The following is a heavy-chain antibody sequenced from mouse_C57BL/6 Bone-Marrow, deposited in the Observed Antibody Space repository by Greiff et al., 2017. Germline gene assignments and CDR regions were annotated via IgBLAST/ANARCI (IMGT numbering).Heavy chain of an antibody. CDR1: GYTFTSYW. CDR3: AIISYDYDGFAY. Sequence: VQLQQPGAELVMPGASVKLSCKASGYTFTSYWMHWVKPRPGQGLVWIGEIDPSDSYTNYNQKFKGKSTLTVGKSSSTAYMQLSSLTSEDSAVYYCAIISYDYDGFAYWGQGTLVTVSA. V-gene: IGHV1-69*01. CDR2: IDPSDSYT. J-gene: IGHJ3*01. D-gene: IGHD2-4*01.